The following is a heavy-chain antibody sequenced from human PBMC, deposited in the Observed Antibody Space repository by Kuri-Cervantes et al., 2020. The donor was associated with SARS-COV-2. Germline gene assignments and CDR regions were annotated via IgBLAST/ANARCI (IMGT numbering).Heavy chain of an antibody. Sequence: GGSLRLSCTASGFTLGDYAMSWVRQAPGKGLEWVGLIRSKPYGGTTEYAASVKGRFTISRDDSKSIAYLQINSLKSEDTAVYYCTREGFVSITLNGGFDYWGQGTLVTVSS. D-gene: IGHD3-3*02. V-gene: IGHV3-49*04. CDR2: IRSKPYGGTT. CDR1: GFTLGDYA. J-gene: IGHJ4*02. CDR3: TREGFVSITLNGGFDY.